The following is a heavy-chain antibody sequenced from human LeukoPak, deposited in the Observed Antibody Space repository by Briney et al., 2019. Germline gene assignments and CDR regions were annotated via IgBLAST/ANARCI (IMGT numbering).Heavy chain of an antibody. CDR2: ISSSSSYI. Sequence: GGSLRLSCAASGFTFSSYSMNWVRQAPGKGLEWVSSISSSSSYIYYADSVKGRYTISRDNAKNSLYLQMNSLRAEDTAVYYCARGLYYDFWSGYYWHYYYYMDVWGKGTTVTVSS. V-gene: IGHV3-21*01. CDR1: GFTFSSYS. J-gene: IGHJ6*03. D-gene: IGHD3-3*01. CDR3: ARGLYYDFWSGYYWHYYYYMDV.